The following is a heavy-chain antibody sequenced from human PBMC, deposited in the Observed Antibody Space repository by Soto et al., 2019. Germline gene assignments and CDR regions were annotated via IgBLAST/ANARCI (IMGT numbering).Heavy chain of an antibody. D-gene: IGHD1-26*01. J-gene: IGHJ4*02. CDR3: QWGDF. V-gene: IGHV4-34*01. Sequence: KPSETVSLTCEVSGGSLTGYYWIWDRQTPGKGLEWIGEINDSGTTYYNPSFKSRLTISINTAKRQISLRLTSVTAAATGVYCCQWGDFWGQGTRVTVSS. CDR2: INDSGTT. CDR1: GGSLTGYY.